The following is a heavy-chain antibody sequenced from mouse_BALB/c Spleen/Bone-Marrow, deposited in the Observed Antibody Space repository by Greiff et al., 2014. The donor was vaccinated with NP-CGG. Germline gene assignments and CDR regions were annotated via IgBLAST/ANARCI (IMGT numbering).Heavy chain of an antibody. Sequence: VQLQQSGAELARPGASVKLSCKASGYIFTDYYINWVKQRTGQGLEWIGEIYPGSGNTYYNEKFKGKATLTADKSSSTAYMQLSSLTSEDSAVYFCAMSMITKGEAAMDYWGQGTSVTVSS. CDR1: GYIFTDYY. D-gene: IGHD2-4*01. CDR3: AMSMITKGEAAMDY. CDR2: IYPGSGNT. V-gene: IGHV1-76*01. J-gene: IGHJ4*01.